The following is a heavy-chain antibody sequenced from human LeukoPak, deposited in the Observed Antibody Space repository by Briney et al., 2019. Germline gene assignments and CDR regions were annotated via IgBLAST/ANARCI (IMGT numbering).Heavy chain of an antibody. CDR1: GYTFTSYG. CDR2: ISAYNANT. CDR3: ARDLGIAAAGTPLPFRPALMSAQEFDY. Sequence: ASVKVSCKASGYTFTSYGISWVRQAPGQGLEWMGWISAYNANTNYAQKLQGRVTMTTDTSTSTAYMELRSLRSDDTAVYYCARDLGIAAAGTPLPFRPALMSAQEFDYWGQGTLVTVSS. D-gene: IGHD6-13*01. J-gene: IGHJ4*02. V-gene: IGHV1-18*01.